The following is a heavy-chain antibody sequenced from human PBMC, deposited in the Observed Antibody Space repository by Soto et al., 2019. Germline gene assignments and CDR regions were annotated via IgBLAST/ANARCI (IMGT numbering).Heavy chain of an antibody. V-gene: IGHV4-31*03. CDR1: GGSISSGGYY. D-gene: IGHD6-13*01. Sequence: QVQLQESGPGLVKPSQTLSLTCTVSGGSISSGGYYWSWIRQHPGKGLEWIGYIYYSGSTYYNLSLKSRVTISVDTSKNQFSLKLSSVTAADTAVYYCARQGRDSSSWLDYWGQGTLVTVSS. CDR3: ARQGRDSSSWLDY. CDR2: IYYSGST. J-gene: IGHJ4*02.